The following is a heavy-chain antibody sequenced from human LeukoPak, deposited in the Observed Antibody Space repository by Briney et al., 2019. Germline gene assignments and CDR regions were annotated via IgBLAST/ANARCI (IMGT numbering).Heavy chain of an antibody. CDR1: GFIFSSYS. CDR2: ISSSSSYI. Sequence: GGSLRLSCAASGFIFSSYSMNWVRQAPGKGLEWVSSISSSSSYIYYADSVKGRFTISRDNAKNSLYLQMDSLRAEDTAVYYCAREVAPAPNWFDPWGQGTLVTVSS. CDR3: AREVAPAPNWFDP. D-gene: IGHD2-2*01. J-gene: IGHJ5*02. V-gene: IGHV3-21*01.